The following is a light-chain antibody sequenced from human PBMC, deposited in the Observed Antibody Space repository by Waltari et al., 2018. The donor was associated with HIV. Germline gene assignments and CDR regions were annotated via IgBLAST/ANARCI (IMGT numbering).Light chain of an antibody. CDR2: GAS. J-gene: IGKJ1*01. CDR3: LQDYTYPRT. V-gene: IGKV3-15*01. CDR1: QSVSSN. Sequence: EIVMTQSPATLSVSPGERATLSCRASQSVSSNLAWYQQKPGQAPRLLIYGASTRATGIPARFSGSGSGTEFTLTISSLQSEDFAVYYCLQDYTYPRTFGRGTEVEVK.